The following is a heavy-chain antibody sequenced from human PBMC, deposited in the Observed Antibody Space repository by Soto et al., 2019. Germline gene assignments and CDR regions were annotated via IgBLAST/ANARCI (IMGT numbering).Heavy chain of an antibody. J-gene: IGHJ6*02. CDR2: ISGSGGST. CDR1: GFTFSSYA. V-gene: IGHV3-23*01. CDR3: AKLPTSYYYYGMDV. Sequence: GGSLRLSCAASGFTFSSYAMSWVRQAPGKGPEWVSAISGSGGSTYYADSVKGRFTISRDNSKNTLYLQMNSLRAEDTAVYYCAKLPTSYYYYGMDVWGQGTTVTVSS.